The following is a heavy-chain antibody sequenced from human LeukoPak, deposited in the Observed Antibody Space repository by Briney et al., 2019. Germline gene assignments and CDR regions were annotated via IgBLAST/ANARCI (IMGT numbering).Heavy chain of an antibody. CDR3: VRADGRDGYKGLVDY. CDR1: GGSISSSSYY. J-gene: IGHJ4*02. V-gene: IGHV4-39*07. CDR2: IYYSGST. D-gene: IGHD5-24*01. Sequence: PSETLSLTCTVSGGSISSSSYYWGWIRQPPGKGLEWIGSIYYSGSTYYNPSLKSRVTMSVDTSRNQFSLKLNSVTAADAAVYYCVRADGRDGYKGLVDYWGQGTLVTVSS.